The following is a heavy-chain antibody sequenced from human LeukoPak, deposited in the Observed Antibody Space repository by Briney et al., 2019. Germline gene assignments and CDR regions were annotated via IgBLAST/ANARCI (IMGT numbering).Heavy chain of an antibody. J-gene: IGHJ5*02. V-gene: IGHV4-39*01. CDR2: IFYSGST. Sequence: SETLSLTCTVSGGSISSRSYYWGWLRQPPGKGLEWIASIFYSGSTYHDPSLKSRVTISVDTSKSQFSLKLSSVTAADTAVYFCARHPLKAYVSDWFDPWGQGTLVTVSS. CDR1: GGSISSRSYY. CDR3: ARHPLKAYVSDWFDP. D-gene: IGHD3-10*02.